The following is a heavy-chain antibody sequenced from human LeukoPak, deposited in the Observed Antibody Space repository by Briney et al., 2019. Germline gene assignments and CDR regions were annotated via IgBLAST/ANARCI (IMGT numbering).Heavy chain of an antibody. CDR3: ARSYDFWSGYYGY. D-gene: IGHD3-3*01. J-gene: IGHJ4*02. CDR2: IYYSGST. CDR1: GGSISSYY. Sequence: KASETLSLTCTVSGGSISSYYWSWIRQPPGKGLEWIGYIYYSGSTNYNPSLKSRVTISVDTSKNQFSLKLSSVTAADTAVYYCARSYDFWSGYYGYWGQGTLVTVSS. V-gene: IGHV4-59*08.